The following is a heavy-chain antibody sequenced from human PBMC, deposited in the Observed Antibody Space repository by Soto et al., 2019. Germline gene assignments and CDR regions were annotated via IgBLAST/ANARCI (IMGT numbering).Heavy chain of an antibody. D-gene: IGHD1-1*01. V-gene: IGHV1-2*02. CDR1: GYTFNDHY. Sequence: ASVKVSCKASGYTFNDHYIHWVRQAPGQGLEWMGWINPNSGGTKYAPKFQGGVTMTRDTSITTAYMELSRLRSGDTAVYYCAREPATAKPEGVDFWGQGTLVTVSS. CDR3: AREPATAKPEGVDF. J-gene: IGHJ4*02. CDR2: INPNSGGT.